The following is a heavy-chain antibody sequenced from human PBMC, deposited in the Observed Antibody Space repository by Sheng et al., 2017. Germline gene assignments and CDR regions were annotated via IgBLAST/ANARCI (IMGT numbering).Heavy chain of an antibody. V-gene: IGHV3-30*18. J-gene: IGHJ3*01. D-gene: IGHD3-16*01. CDR1: GFTFSSYG. CDR3: AKAQSGGAFPDDAF. Sequence: QVQLVESGGGVVQPGRSLRLSCAASGFTFSSYGMHWVRQAPGKGLEWVAVISYDGSNKYYADSVKGRFTISRDNSKNTLYLQMNSLRAEDTAVYYCAKAQSGGAFPDDAF. CDR2: ISYDGSNK.